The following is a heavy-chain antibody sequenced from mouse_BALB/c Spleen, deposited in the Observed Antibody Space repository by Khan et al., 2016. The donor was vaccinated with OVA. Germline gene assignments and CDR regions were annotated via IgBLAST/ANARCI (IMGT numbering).Heavy chain of an antibody. Sequence: EVQLQESGPGLVKPSQSLSLTCTVTGYSITSDYAWNWIRHFPGNKLEWMGYISYSGSTSYNPSLKSRISITRDTSKNQFFLQLSSGTTEDTATYYCARSRGYDYDAWFAFWGQGTLVTVSA. D-gene: IGHD2-4*01. CDR3: ARSRGYDYDAWFAF. J-gene: IGHJ3*01. V-gene: IGHV3-2*02. CDR1: GYSITSDYA. CDR2: ISYSGST.